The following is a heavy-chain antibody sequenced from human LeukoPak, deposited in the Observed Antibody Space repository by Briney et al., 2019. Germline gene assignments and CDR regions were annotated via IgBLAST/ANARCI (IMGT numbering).Heavy chain of an antibody. J-gene: IGHJ4*02. V-gene: IGHV5-51*01. Sequence: GESLKIYSQIFPYISTNYWIGWVGQMPGKGLEWMGITFPIDSDNRYSPSFQGQVPISTARSISTTYLPWSSLKASVTAMYYCGRVGYRGYEFHSWGQGTRVTVSS. CDR2: TFPIDSDN. D-gene: IGHD5-12*01. CDR3: GRVGYRGYEFHS. CDR1: PYISTNYW.